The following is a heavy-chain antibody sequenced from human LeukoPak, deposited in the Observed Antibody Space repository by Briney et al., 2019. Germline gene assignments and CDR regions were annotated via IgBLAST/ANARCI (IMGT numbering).Heavy chain of an antibody. CDR1: GFTFSSYA. J-gene: IGHJ4*02. V-gene: IGHV3-23*01. CDR2: LRGDGST. Sequence: PGGSLRLSCVASGFTFSSYAMSWFRQAPARGLEWVASLRGDGSTFYADSVMGRFTLSRDESRNTVYLQLTYLRVGDTAVYYCAKASWVSSADAVLWGQGTPVTVSS. CDR3: AKASWVSSADAVL. D-gene: IGHD3-16*01.